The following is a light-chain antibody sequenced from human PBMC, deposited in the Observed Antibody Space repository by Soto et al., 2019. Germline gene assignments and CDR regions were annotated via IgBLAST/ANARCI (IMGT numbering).Light chain of an antibody. CDR1: QVISTS. J-gene: IGKJ5*01. V-gene: IGKV1-9*01. CDR3: QQLFDSTIT. Sequence: DIQLTQSPSFLSPSIGESVTITCRASQVISTSLAWYQVKPGKAPKLLIYAASTLESGVPSMFSATVAGTEFSLTITSLQPEDFATDYCQQLFDSTITFGQGTRLEIK. CDR2: AAS.